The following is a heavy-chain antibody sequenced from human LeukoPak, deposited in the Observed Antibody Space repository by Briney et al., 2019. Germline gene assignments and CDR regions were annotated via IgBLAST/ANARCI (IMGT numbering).Heavy chain of an antibody. V-gene: IGHV3-11*01. CDR3: ARDGVLRYSIPGDYYYGMDV. Sequence: GGSLRLSCAASGFTFSDYYMSWIRQAPGKGLEWVSYISSSGSTIYYADSVKGRFTISRDNAKNSLHLQMNSLRAEDTAVYYCARDGVLRYSIPGDYYYGMDVWGQGTTVTVSS. CDR2: ISSSGSTI. CDR1: GFTFSDYY. D-gene: IGHD3-9*01. J-gene: IGHJ6*02.